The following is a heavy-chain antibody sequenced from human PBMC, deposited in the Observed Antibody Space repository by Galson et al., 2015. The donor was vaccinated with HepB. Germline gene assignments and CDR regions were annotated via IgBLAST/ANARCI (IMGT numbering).Heavy chain of an antibody. V-gene: IGHV3-30*18. CDR1: RFTFSSYG. D-gene: IGHD4-17*01. CDR3: AKGGFDYGDFDY. CDR2: ISYDGSNK. J-gene: IGHJ4*02. Sequence: SLRLSCAASRFTFSSYGMHWVRQAPGKGLEWVAVISYDGSNKYYADSVKGRFTISRDNSKNTLYLQMNSLRAEDTAVYYCAKGGFDYGDFDYWGQGTLVTVSS.